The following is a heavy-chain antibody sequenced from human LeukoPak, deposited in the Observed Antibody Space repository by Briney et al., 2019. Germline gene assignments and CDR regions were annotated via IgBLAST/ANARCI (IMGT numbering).Heavy chain of an antibody. Sequence: SQTLSLTCTVSGGSFSSGDYYWSWIRQTPGKGLEWIGYIYYSGSTYYNPSLKSRLTMSLDTSKNQFSLKLSSVTAADTAVYYCASGPVHNWFDPWGQGTLVTVSS. CDR2: IYYSGST. CDR1: GGSFSSGDYY. V-gene: IGHV4-30-4*01. CDR3: ASGPVHNWFDP. J-gene: IGHJ5*02.